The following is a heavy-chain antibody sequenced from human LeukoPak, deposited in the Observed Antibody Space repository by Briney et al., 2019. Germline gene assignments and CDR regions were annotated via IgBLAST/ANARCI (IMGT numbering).Heavy chain of an antibody. CDR1: GFTFSSYG. CDR2: IWYDGSNK. D-gene: IGHD3-22*01. J-gene: IGHJ3*02. V-gene: IGHV3-33*01. Sequence: PGGSLRLSCAASGFTFSSYGMHWVRQAPGKGLEWVAVIWYDGSNKYYADSVKGRFTISRDNSKNTLYLQMNSLRAGDTAVYYCAGGVNYDSSGYSNYDAFDIWGQGTMVTVSS. CDR3: AGGVNYDSSGYSNYDAFDI.